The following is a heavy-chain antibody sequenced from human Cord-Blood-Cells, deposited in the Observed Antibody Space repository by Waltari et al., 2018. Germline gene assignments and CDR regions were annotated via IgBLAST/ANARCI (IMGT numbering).Heavy chain of an antibody. V-gene: IGHV3-9*01. J-gene: IGHJ4*02. D-gene: IGHD7-27*01. Sequence: EVQLVESGGGLVQPGRSLRLSCAASGFTFDDYAMHWVRQATGKGLEWVSGISWNSGSIGYADSVKGRFTISRDNAKNSLYLQMNSLRAEDTALYYCAKLGTGYWGQGTLVTVSS. CDR2: ISWNSGSI. CDR1: GFTFDDYA. CDR3: AKLGTGY.